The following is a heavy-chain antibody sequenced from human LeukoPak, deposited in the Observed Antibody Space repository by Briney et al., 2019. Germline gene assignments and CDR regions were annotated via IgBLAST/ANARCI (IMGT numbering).Heavy chain of an antibody. CDR1: GYTFTGYY. D-gene: IGHD4-17*01. Sequence: ASVKVSCKASGYTFTGYYMHWVRQAPGQGLEWMGWINPNSGGTNYAQKFQGRVTMTRDTSISTAYMELSRLRSDDTAVYYCARVDYGDYFSYYYYGMDVWGQGTTVTVSS. V-gene: IGHV1-2*02. J-gene: IGHJ6*02. CDR3: ARVDYGDYFSYYYYGMDV. CDR2: INPNSGGT.